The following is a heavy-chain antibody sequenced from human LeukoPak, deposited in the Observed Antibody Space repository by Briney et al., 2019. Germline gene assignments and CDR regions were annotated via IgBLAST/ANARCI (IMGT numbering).Heavy chain of an antibody. CDR2: ISSSGSTI. J-gene: IGHJ4*02. D-gene: IGHD5-12*01. CDR3: ARDSGYDSFDY. V-gene: IGHV3-48*03. CDR1: GFTFSSYE. Sequence: PGGSLRLSCAASGFTFSSYEMNWVRQAPGKGLEWVSYISSSGSTIYYADSVKSRFTISRDNAKNSLYLQMNSLRAEDTAVYYCARDSGYDSFDYWGQGTLVTVSS.